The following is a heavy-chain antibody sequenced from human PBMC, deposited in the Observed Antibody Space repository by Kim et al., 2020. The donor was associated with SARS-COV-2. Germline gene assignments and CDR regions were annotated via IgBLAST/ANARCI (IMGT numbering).Heavy chain of an antibody. Sequence: RPAFQAQVTISADKSISTAYLQWSSLKASDTAMYYCARIRLPKPSHFDHWGQGTLVTVSS. V-gene: IGHV5-51*01. J-gene: IGHJ4*02. D-gene: IGHD5-18*01. CDR3: ARIRLPKPSHFDH.